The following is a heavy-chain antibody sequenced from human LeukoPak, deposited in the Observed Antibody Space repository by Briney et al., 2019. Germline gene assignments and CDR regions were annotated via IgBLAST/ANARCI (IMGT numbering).Heavy chain of an antibody. Sequence: GGSLRLPCAASGFTFSNAWMSWVRQAPGKGLEWVGRIKSKTDGGTTDYAAPVKGRFTISRDDSKNTLYLQMNSLKTEDTAVYYCTTGFGDYEFDPWGQGTLVTVSS. CDR2: IKSKTDGGTT. J-gene: IGHJ5*02. D-gene: IGHD4-17*01. CDR1: GFTFSNAW. CDR3: TTGFGDYEFDP. V-gene: IGHV3-15*01.